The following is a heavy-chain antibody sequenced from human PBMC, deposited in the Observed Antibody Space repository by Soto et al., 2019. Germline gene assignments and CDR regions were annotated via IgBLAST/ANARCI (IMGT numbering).Heavy chain of an antibody. J-gene: IGHJ4*02. Sequence: ASVKVSCKASGYTFTSYGISWVRQAPGQGLEWMGWISAYNGNTNYAQKLQGRVTITTDTSTSTAYMELSSLRSEDTAVYYCARGLNGYLHYFDYWGQGTPVTVSS. CDR2: ISAYNGNT. CDR1: GYTFTSYG. D-gene: IGHD5-18*01. V-gene: IGHV1-18*01. CDR3: ARGLNGYLHYFDY.